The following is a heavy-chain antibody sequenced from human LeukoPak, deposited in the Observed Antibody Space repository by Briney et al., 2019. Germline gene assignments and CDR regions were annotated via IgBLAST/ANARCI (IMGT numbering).Heavy chain of an antibody. J-gene: IGHJ4*02. CDR1: GFTFSSYS. CDR2: ISSSSSYI. D-gene: IGHD3-16*02. CDR3: ARDLRRSGGVGSYRYYFDY. Sequence: GGSLRLSCAASGFTFSSYSMNWVRQAPGKGLEWVSSISSSSSYIYYADSVKGRFTISRDNAKNSLYLQMNSLRAEDTAVYYCARDLRRSGGVGSYRYYFDYWGQGTLVTVSS. V-gene: IGHV3-21*01.